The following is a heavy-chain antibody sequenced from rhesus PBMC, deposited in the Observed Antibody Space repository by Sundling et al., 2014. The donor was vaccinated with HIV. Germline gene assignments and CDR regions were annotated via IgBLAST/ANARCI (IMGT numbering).Heavy chain of an antibody. CDR2: IYGNSAST. J-gene: IGHJ6*01. Sequence: QVKLQQWGEGLVKPSETLSLACGVYGGSISGYYYWNWVRQAPGKGLEWIAYIYGNSASTNFNPSLRNRVTISKDTSKDQFSLKLSSVTAADTAVYFCARRNGYCSGGVCSGLDSWGQGVVVIVSS. CDR1: GGSISGYYY. D-gene: IGHD2-39*02. CDR3: ARRNGYCSGGVCSGLDS. V-gene: IGHV4-73*01.